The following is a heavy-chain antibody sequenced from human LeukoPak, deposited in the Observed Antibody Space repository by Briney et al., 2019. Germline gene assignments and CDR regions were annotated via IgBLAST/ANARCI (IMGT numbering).Heavy chain of an antibody. V-gene: IGHV1-69*04. D-gene: IGHD3-10*01. CDR2: IIPILGIA. Sequence: SVKVSCKASGGTFSSYAISWVRQAPGQGLEWMGRIIPILGIANYAQKFQGRVTITADKSTSTAYMELSSLRSEDTAVYYCASRSYTYGPGNSNWFDPWGQGTLVTVSS. CDR3: ASRSYTYGPGNSNWFDP. CDR1: GGTFSSYA. J-gene: IGHJ5*02.